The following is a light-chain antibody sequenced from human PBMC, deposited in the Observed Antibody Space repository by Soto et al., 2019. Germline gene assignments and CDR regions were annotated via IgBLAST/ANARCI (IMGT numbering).Light chain of an antibody. CDR2: DAS. CDR1: QDISNY. V-gene: IGKV1-33*01. J-gene: IGKJ2*01. Sequence: DIPMTQSPSSLSASVGDRVTITCQASQDISNYLNWYQQKPGKAPKLLIYDASNLETGVPSRFSGSGSGTDFTFTISSLQPEDIATYYCQHSATFGQGTKLEIK. CDR3: QHSAT.